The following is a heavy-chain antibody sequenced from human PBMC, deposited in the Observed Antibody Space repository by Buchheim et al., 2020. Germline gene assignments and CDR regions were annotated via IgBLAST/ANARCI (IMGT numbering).Heavy chain of an antibody. V-gene: IGHV3-30*18. Sequence: QVQLVESGGGVVQPGRSLRLSCAASGFTFSSYGMHWVRQAPGKGLEWVAVISYDGSNKYYADSVKGRFTISRDNSKNTLYLQMNSLRAEDTAVYYCAKEGVAGAFFDYWGQGTL. J-gene: IGHJ4*02. CDR1: GFTFSSYG. D-gene: IGHD6-19*01. CDR2: ISYDGSNK. CDR3: AKEGVAGAFFDY.